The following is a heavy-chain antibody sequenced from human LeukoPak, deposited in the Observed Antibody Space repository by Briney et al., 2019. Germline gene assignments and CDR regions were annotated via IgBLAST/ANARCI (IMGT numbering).Heavy chain of an antibody. J-gene: IGHJ2*01. Sequence: SETLSLTCTVSGGSISSGSYYWSWIRQPAGKGLERIGRIYTSGSTNYNPSLKSRVTISVDTSKNQFSLKLSSVTAADTAVYYCARNDWYFDLWGRGTLVTVSS. CDR1: GGSISSGSYY. CDR2: IYTSGST. V-gene: IGHV4-61*02. CDR3: ARNDWYFDL.